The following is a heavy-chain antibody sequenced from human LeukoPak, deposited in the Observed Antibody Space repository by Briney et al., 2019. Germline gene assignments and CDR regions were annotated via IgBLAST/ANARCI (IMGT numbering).Heavy chain of an antibody. J-gene: IGHJ4*02. CDR3: ARDRDYESLFDY. CDR1: GFTFSSYW. CDR2: INSDGSST. V-gene: IGHV3-74*01. Sequence: GGSLRLSCAASGFTFSSYWMHWVRQAPRKGLVWVSRINSDGSSTSYADSVKGRFTISRDNAKNTLYLQMNSLRAEDTAVYYCARDRDYESLFDYWGQGTLVTVSS. D-gene: IGHD4-17*01.